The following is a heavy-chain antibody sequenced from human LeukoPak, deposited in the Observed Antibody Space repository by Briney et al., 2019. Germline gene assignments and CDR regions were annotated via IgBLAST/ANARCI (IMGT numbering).Heavy chain of an antibody. J-gene: IGHJ4*02. D-gene: IGHD1-1*01. CDR1: GGSISSYY. V-gene: IGHV4-59*01. Sequence: PSETLSLTCTVSGGSISSYYWSWIRQPPGKGLEWIGYIYYSGSTNYNPSLKSRVTISVDTSKNQFSLKLSSVTAADTAVYYCARDLPPWKYWGQGTLVTVSS. CDR2: IYYSGST. CDR3: ARDLPPWKY.